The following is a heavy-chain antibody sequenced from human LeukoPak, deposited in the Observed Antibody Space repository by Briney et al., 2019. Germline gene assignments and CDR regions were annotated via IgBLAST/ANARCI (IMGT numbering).Heavy chain of an antibody. D-gene: IGHD3-16*01. V-gene: IGHV3-23*01. CDR3: AAAYFGMDQYYYGMDV. CDR2: ISVIGGST. J-gene: IGHJ6*02. Sequence: GGSLRLSCAASGFTFSDYAMSWVRQAPGKGLECVSSISVIGGSTYYADSVRGRFTISRDNPKNTLYLQMNSLRAEDTAVYYCAAAYFGMDQYYYGMDVWGQGTTVTVSS. CDR1: GFTFSDYA.